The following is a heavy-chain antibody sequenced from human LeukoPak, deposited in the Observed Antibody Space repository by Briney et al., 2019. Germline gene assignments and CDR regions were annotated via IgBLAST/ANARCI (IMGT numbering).Heavy chain of an antibody. CDR1: GGSFSGYY. J-gene: IGHJ6*02. Sequence: SETLSLTCAVYGGSFSGYYWSWIRQPPGKGLEWIGSIYYSGSTYYNPSLKSRVTISVDTSKNQFSLKLSSVTAADTAVYYCARLKWFGEPVSVPYYYGMDVWGQGTTVTVSS. CDR2: IYYSGST. V-gene: IGHV4-34*01. CDR3: ARLKWFGEPVSVPYYYGMDV. D-gene: IGHD3-10*01.